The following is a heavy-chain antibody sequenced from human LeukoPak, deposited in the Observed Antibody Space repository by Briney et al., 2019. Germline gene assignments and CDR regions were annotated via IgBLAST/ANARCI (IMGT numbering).Heavy chain of an antibody. D-gene: IGHD4-23*01. Sequence: GGSLRPSCAASGFTFSGSAMHWVRQASGKGLEWVGRIRSKANSYATAYAASVKGRFTISRDDSKNTAYLQMNSLKTEDTAVYYCTRPLAGGKDYWGQGTLVTVSS. CDR2: IRSKANSYAT. CDR3: TRPLAGGKDY. CDR1: GFTFSGSA. V-gene: IGHV3-73*01. J-gene: IGHJ4*02.